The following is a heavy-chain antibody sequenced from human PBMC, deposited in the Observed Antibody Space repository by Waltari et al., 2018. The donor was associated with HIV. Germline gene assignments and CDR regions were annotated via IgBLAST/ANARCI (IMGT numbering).Heavy chain of an antibody. CDR1: GFTFSSSW. V-gene: IGHV3-74*01. Sequence: EVQLVESGGGLVQPGGSLSPSCAASGFTFSSSWMHWVRQAPGKGLVWVSRINSDGSSTNYADSVKGRFTISRDNAKNTVYLQMNSLRAEDTALYYCASLYNYVWGSPPPFDYWGQGTLVTVSS. J-gene: IGHJ4*02. CDR3: ASLYNYVWGSPPPFDY. CDR2: INSDGSST. D-gene: IGHD3-16*01.